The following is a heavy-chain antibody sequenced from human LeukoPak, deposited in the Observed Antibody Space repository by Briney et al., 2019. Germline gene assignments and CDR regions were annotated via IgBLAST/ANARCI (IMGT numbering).Heavy chain of an antibody. Sequence: ASVKLSCKASVYTFTGYYMHWVRQAPGQGLEWMGWINPNSADTGYAQKFQGRVTMTRDMSISTIYMELTRLRSDDTALYYCARWDGYSSSPDYWGQGTLVTVSS. J-gene: IGHJ4*02. CDR3: ARWDGYSSSPDY. CDR2: INPNSADT. V-gene: IGHV1-2*02. D-gene: IGHD6-13*01. CDR1: VYTFTGYY.